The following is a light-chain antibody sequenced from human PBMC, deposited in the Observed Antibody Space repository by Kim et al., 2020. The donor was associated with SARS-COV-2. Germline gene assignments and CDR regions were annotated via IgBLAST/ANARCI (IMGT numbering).Light chain of an antibody. CDR3: QQYGDLPLT. CDR2: DAS. V-gene: IGKV1-33*01. J-gene: IGKJ4*01. CDR1: QDISNR. Sequence: DIQMTQSPSSLSASVGDRVTITCQASQDISNRLNWYQQKSGKAPSLLIYDASNVETGVPSRFSGSGSGTDFTFTISSLQSEDIATYYCQQYGDLPLTFGGGTKVDIK.